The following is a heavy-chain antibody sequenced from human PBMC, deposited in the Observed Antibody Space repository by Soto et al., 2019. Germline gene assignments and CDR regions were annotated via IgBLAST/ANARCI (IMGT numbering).Heavy chain of an antibody. CDR3: ARRRQWLPHAFDI. Sequence: RRSRRLPWGASGFILSTERKHLVRQAPGKGLVWVSRINSDGSSTSYADSVKGRFTISTDNAKNTLYLQMNSLRAEDTAVYYCARRRQWLPHAFDIPGQAT. J-gene: IGHJ3*02. V-gene: IGHV3-74*01. CDR1: GFILSTER. CDR2: INSDGSST. D-gene: IGHD5-12*01.